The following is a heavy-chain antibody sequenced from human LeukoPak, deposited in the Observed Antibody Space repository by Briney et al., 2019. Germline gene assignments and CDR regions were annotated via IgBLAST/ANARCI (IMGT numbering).Heavy chain of an antibody. CDR1: GFTFNTYT. Sequence: GGSLRLSCAASGFTFNTYTMNWVRQAPGKGLEWVSYISSSGSTIYYADSVKGRFTISRDNAKNSLYLQMSSLRAEDTAVYYCAELGITMIGGVWGKGTTVTISS. CDR3: AELGITMIGGV. V-gene: IGHV3-48*04. J-gene: IGHJ6*04. CDR2: ISSSGSTI. D-gene: IGHD3-10*02.